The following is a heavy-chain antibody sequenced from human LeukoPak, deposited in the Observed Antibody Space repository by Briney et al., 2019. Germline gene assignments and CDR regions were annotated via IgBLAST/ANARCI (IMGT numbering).Heavy chain of an antibody. D-gene: IGHD2-2*01. J-gene: IGHJ6*03. Sequence: PSETLSLTCAVYGGSFSGYYWSWIRQPPGKGLEWIGEIDHSGSTNYNPSLKSRVTISIDTSKNQFSLKLNSATAADTAVYYCASDSTRGHYYYYMDVWGKGTTVTVSS. CDR1: GGSFSGYY. CDR3: ASDSTRGHYYYYMDV. CDR2: IDHSGST. V-gene: IGHV4-34*01.